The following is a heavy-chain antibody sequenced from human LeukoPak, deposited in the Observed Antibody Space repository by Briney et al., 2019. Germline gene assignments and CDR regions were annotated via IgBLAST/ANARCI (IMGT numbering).Heavy chain of an antibody. CDR2: IYYSGST. CDR3: ARPGSDR. J-gene: IGHJ4*02. CDR1: GGSISSSSYY. Sequence: SETLSLTCTVSGGSISSSSYYWGWVRQPPGKGLEWIGSIYYSGSTYYNPSLKSRVTISVDTSKNQFSLKLSSVTAADTAVYYCARPGSDRWGQGTLVTVSS. V-gene: IGHV4-39*01. D-gene: IGHD6-6*01.